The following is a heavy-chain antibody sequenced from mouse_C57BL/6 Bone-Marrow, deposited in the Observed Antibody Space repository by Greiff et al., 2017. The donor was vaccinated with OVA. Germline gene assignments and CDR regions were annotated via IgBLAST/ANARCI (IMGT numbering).Heavy chain of an antibody. CDR2: SRNKANDYTT. J-gene: IGHJ2*01. D-gene: IGHD2-4*01. CDR3: ARGNDYDAFYYFDY. V-gene: IGHV7-1*01. Sequence: DVKLVESGGGLVQSGRSLRLSCATSGFTFSDFYMEWVRQAPGKGLEWIAASRNKANDYTTEYSASVKGRFIVSRDTSQSILNLQMNALRAEDTAIYYCARGNDYDAFYYFDYWGQGTTLTVSS. CDR1: GFTFSDFY.